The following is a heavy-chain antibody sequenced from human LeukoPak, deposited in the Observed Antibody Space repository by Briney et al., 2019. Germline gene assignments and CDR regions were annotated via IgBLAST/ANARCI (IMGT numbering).Heavy chain of an antibody. J-gene: IGHJ4*02. Sequence: SETLSLTCAVYGGSFSGYYWSWIRQPPGKGLEWIGEINHSGSTNYNPSLKSRVTISVDTSKNQFSLKLSSVTAADTAVYYCASIQEVPLYCSRTSCYSRYPFDYWGQGTLVTVSS. CDR2: INHSGST. D-gene: IGHD2-2*01. CDR1: GGSFSGYY. CDR3: ASIQEVPLYCSRTSCYSRYPFDY. V-gene: IGHV4-34*01.